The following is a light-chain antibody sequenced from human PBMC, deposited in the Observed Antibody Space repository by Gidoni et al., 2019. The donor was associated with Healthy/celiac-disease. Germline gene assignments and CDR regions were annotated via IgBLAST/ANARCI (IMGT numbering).Light chain of an antibody. CDR2: DNN. CDR3: GTWDSSLSAGV. J-gene: IGLJ2*01. CDR1: SSNIGNTY. V-gene: IGLV1-51*01. Sequence: QSVLTQPPSVSAAPAQKVTISCSGSSSNIGNTYVSWYQQLPGTAPKLLIYDNNKRPSGIPDRFSGSKSGTSATLGITGLQTGDEADYYCGTWDSSLSAGVFGGGTKLTVL.